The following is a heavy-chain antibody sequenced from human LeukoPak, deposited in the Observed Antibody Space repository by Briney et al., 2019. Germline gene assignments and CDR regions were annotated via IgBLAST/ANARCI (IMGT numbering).Heavy chain of an antibody. J-gene: IGHJ4*02. D-gene: IGHD3-10*01. V-gene: IGHV1-8*01. CDR1: GYTFTSYD. CDR2: MNPNSGNT. Sequence: ASVKVSCKASGYTFTSYDINWVRQATGQGLEWMGWMNPNSGNTGYAQKFQGRVTMTRNTSISTAYMELSSLRSEDTAVYYCARGPLLAGTPDYWGQGTLVTVSS. CDR3: ARGPLLAGTPDY.